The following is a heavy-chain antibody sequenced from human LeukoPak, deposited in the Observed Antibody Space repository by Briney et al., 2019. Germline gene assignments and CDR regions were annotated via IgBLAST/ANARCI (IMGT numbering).Heavy chain of an antibody. V-gene: IGHV4-31*03. CDR2: IYYSGST. J-gene: IGHJ4*02. CDR3: ARVSSYSSSLGGFDY. CDR1: GGSISSGGYY. D-gene: IGHD6-6*01. Sequence: PSQTLSLTCTVSGGSISSGGYYWSWIRQHPGKGLEWIGYIYYSGSTYYNPSLKSRVTISVDTSKNQFSLKLSSVTAADTAVYYCARVSSYSSSLGGFDYWGQGTLVTVSS.